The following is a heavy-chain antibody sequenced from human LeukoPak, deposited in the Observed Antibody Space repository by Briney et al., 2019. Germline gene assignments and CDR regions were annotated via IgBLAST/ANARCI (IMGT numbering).Heavy chain of an antibody. CDR3: ARPQLGSSAGYVDY. J-gene: IGHJ4*02. Sequence: SETLSLTCTVSGASISSSRSFWGWIRQPPGKGLEWIVSIFSGGNTYYNPSLNSQVSISIDTSKNQFSLRLSSVTAADTAFYFCARPQLGSSAGYVDYWGQGILVTVSS. CDR1: GASISSSRSF. D-gene: IGHD3-9*01. V-gene: IGHV4-39*01. CDR2: IFSGGNT.